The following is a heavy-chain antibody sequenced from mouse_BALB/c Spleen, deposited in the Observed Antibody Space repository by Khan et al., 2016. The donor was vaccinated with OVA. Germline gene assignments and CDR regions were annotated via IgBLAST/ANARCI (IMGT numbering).Heavy chain of an antibody. D-gene: IGHD2-14*01. V-gene: IGHV1-4*01. CDR3: ARRTTGYALDY. CDR1: GYSFTSHT. Sequence: QVQLKQSGAELARPGASVKMSCKASGYSFTSHTMHWVKQRPGQGLVWIGYINPRSGYTNYNQKFNDKATLTADKSSSTAYMQLSSLTSEDSAVYYCARRTTGYALDYWGQGTSVTVSS. J-gene: IGHJ4*01. CDR2: INPRSGYT.